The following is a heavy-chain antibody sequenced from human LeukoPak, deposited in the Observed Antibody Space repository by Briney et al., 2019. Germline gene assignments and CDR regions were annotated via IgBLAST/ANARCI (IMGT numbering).Heavy chain of an antibody. CDR1: GFTFSSYG. Sequence: GGSLRLSCVASGFTFSSYGMHWVRQAPGKGLEWVAVISYDGSNKYYADSVKGRFTISRDNSKNTLYLQMNSLRAEDTAVYYCAKGPMTTVIMYFDYWGQGTLVTVSS. D-gene: IGHD4-17*01. J-gene: IGHJ4*02. CDR2: ISYDGSNK. CDR3: AKGPMTTVIMYFDY. V-gene: IGHV3-30*18.